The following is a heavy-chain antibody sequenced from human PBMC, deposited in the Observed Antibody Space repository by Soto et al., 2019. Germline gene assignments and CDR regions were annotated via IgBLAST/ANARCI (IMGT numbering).Heavy chain of an antibody. D-gene: IGHD3-22*01. CDR3: ARGYYYDSSGYAY. CDR1: GFTFSDHY. J-gene: IGHJ4*02. Sequence: EVQLVESGGGLVQPGGSLRLSCAASGFTFSDHYMDWVRQAPGKGLEWVGRTRNKANSYTTEYAASVKGRFTISRDDSKNSLYLQMNSLKTEDTAVYYCARGYYYDSSGYAYWGQGTLVTVSS. V-gene: IGHV3-72*01. CDR2: TRNKANSYTT.